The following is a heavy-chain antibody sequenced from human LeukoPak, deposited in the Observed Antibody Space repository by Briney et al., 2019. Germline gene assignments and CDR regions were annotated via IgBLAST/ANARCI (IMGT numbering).Heavy chain of an antibody. CDR2: IYYSGST. CDR3: VRDRVLGAFDI. V-gene: IGHV4-59*01. J-gene: IGHJ3*02. D-gene: IGHD3-16*01. Sequence: SETLSLTCTVSGGSISSYSWTWIRQPPGEGMEWIGSIYYSGSTNYNPSLKSRVTISVDTSKNQFSLKLSSVTAADTAVYYCVRDRVLGAFDIWGQGTMVTVSS. CDR1: GGSISSYS.